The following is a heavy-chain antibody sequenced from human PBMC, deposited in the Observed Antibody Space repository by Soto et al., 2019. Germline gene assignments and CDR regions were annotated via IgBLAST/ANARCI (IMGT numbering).Heavy chain of an antibody. Sequence: ASDTLSVTYTGSGGSLSRHYWLWIRLPPGKGLEWIGYIYYSGSTNYNPSLKSRVTISVDTSKNQFSLKLSSLTAADTAVYYWSRGGGRSSESYFEVWGQGALVT. V-gene: IGHV4-59*11. CDR1: GGSLSRHY. D-gene: IGHD3-9*01. CDR3: SRGGGRSSESYFEV. CDR2: IYYSGST. J-gene: IGHJ4*02.